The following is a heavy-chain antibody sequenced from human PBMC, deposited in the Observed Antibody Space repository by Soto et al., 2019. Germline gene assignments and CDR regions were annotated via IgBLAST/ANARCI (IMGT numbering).Heavy chain of an antibody. D-gene: IGHD3-22*01. CDR1: GFTFSSYG. Sequence: QVQLVESGGGVGQPGRSLRLSCAASGFTFSSYGMHWVRQSPGKGLEWVAVISYDGSNKYYADSVKGRFTISRDNSKNTLYLQMNSLRAEDTAVYYCAKDSTSLRYDSSGYYSNWGQGTLVTVSS. V-gene: IGHV3-30*18. CDR3: AKDSTSLRYDSSGYYSN. J-gene: IGHJ4*02. CDR2: ISYDGSNK.